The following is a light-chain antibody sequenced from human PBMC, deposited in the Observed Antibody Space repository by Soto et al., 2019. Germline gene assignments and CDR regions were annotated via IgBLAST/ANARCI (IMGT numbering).Light chain of an antibody. V-gene: IGKV3-11*01. J-gene: IGKJ5*01. CDR3: HQRQYWPPIT. Sequence: VVLTQSQATLSLSPLERAILXWTASLSVSVYLDWYQQKPGQAPRLLISDASNRATGIPARFSGSGSGTDFTLTISSLEPEDFAVYYCHQRQYWPPITFGQGTRLENK. CDR2: DAS. CDR1: LSVSVY.